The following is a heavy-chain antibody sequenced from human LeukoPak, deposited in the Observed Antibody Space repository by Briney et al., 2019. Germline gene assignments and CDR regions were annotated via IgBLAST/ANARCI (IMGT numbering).Heavy chain of an antibody. J-gene: IGHJ4*02. D-gene: IGHD3-3*02. V-gene: IGHV3-21*04. CDR1: GFTFTSYG. CDR2: ISSSSSYI. CDR3: AKDHTELFWSGYSDSTPFDY. Sequence: GGSLRLSCAASGFTFTSYGMNWVRQAPGKGLEWVSSISSSSSYIYYADSVKGRFTISRDNTKNSLYLQMNSLRAEDTAVYYCAKDHTELFWSGYSDSTPFDYWGQGTLVTVSS.